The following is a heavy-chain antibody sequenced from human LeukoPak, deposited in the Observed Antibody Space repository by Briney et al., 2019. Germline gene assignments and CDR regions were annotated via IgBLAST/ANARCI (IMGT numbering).Heavy chain of an antibody. CDR3: AKGDFDSSGYYYVFNYYYGMDV. CDR1: GFTFNNAW. V-gene: IGHV3-15*01. J-gene: IGHJ6*02. Sequence: AGGSLRLSCAASGFTFNNAWMNWVRQAPGKGLEWVGRIKSKTDGGTTDYAAPVKGRFTISRDDSKNTLYMQMNSLRAEDTAVYYCAKGDFDSSGYYYVFNYYYGMDVWGQGTTVTVSS. D-gene: IGHD3-22*01. CDR2: IKSKTDGGTT.